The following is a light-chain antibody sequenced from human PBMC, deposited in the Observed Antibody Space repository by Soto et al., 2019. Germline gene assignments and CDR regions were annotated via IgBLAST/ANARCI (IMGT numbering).Light chain of an antibody. J-gene: IGLJ3*02. CDR2: SDN. CDR1: SSNIGRNA. V-gene: IGLV1-44*01. CDR3: ETWDDSFNGWV. Sequence: QSVLTQPPSASGTPGQRVTISCSGSSSNIGRNAVTWYQQLPGTAPKVFVYSDNQRPSAVPDRFSGSKSGTSASLAISGLQSEDEADYYCETWDDSFNGWVFGGGTKVTVL.